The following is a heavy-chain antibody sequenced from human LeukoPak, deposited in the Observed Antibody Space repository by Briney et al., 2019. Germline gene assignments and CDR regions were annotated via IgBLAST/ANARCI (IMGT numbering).Heavy chain of an antibody. CDR2: IIPILGIA. Sequence: GSSVKVSCKASGGTFSSYAISWVRQAPGQGLEWMGRIIPILGIANYAQKIQGRVTMTTDTSTSTAYMELRSLRSDDTAVYYCARVSDPGGPYYDFWSGLDYWGQGTLVTVSS. CDR1: GGTFSSYA. CDR3: ARVSDPGGPYYDFWSGLDY. V-gene: IGHV1-69*04. J-gene: IGHJ4*02. D-gene: IGHD3-3*01.